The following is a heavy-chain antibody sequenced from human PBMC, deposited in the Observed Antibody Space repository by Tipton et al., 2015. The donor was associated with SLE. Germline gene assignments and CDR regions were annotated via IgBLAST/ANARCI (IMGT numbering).Heavy chain of an antibody. V-gene: IGHV4-61*09. CDR1: GGSIISGSNY. D-gene: IGHD6-6*01. J-gene: IGHJ2*01. CDR2: IYFIGST. CDR3: ARRRYSSSSRPYWYFDL. Sequence: TLSLTCTVSGGSIISGSNYWNWIRQSAGKGLEWIGHIYFIGSTNYNPSLKSRVTISVDTSKNQFSLKLSSVTAADTAVYYCARRRYSSSSRPYWYFDLWGRGTLVTVSS.